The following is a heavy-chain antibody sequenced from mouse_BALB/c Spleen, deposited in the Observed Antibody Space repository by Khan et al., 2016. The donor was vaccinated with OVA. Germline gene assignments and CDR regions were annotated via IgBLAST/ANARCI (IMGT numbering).Heavy chain of an antibody. CDR1: GYAFTTYY. CDR3: ARHGTSSWFAY. J-gene: IGHJ3*01. V-gene: IGHV1S135*01. D-gene: IGHD1-1*01. CDR2: IDPFNGST. Sequence: VQLQQPGPELMKPGASGKISCKAAGYAFTTYYIHWVKQSHGKSLEWIGYIDPFNGSTTYNQKFKGKATLTVDKSSSTAYMHLSSLTSEDSAVYYCARHGTSSWFAYWGQGTLVTVSA.